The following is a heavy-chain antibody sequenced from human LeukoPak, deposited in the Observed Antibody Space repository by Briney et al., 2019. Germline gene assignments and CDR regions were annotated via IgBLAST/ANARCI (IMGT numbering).Heavy chain of an antibody. J-gene: IGHJ4*02. V-gene: IGHV3-64*02. D-gene: IGHD5-12*01. CDR3: ARESSDYDTLDF. Sequence: PGGSLRLSCAASGFTFGSFALHWVRQAPGKGLECVSAITGDGNRTHYAGSVKGRFTISRDNSKNTLYLQTGTLRPEDMAVYYCARESSDYDTLDFWGQGTLVTVSS. CDR1: GFTFGSFA. CDR2: ITGDGNRT.